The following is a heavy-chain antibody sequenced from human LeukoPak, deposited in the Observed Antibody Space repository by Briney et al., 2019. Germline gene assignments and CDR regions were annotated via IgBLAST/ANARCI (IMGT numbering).Heavy chain of an antibody. Sequence: GESLKISCKGSGYSFTNYWIGWVRQLPGKGLEWMGIIYPGDSDTKYSPSFQGQVTISADKSISTAHLQWSSLKASDTAMYYCARRDYGSGGYYNPYIFDIWGQGTMVTVSS. CDR3: ARRDYGSGGYYNPYIFDI. V-gene: IGHV5-51*01. CDR1: GYSFTNYW. CDR2: IYPGDSDT. D-gene: IGHD3-10*01. J-gene: IGHJ3*02.